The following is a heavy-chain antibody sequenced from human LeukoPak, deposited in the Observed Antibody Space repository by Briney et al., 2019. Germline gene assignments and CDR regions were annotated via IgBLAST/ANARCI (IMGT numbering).Heavy chain of an antibody. CDR3: ARVVSGWPRD. CDR2: ISHSGST. D-gene: IGHD6-19*01. CDR1: DGSIRNTNW. V-gene: IGHV4-4*02. J-gene: IGHJ4*02. Sequence: SGTLSLTCAVSDGSIRNTNWWSWVRQSPKKGLEWIGEISHSGSTNYNPSLKSRVTISLDTSKNQLSLNLTSVTAADTAVYYCARVVSGWPRDWGQGTLVTVSS.